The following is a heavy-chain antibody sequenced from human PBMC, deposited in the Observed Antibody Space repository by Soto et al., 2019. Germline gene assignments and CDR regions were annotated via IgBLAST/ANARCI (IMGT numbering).Heavy chain of an antibody. J-gene: IGHJ4*02. D-gene: IGHD3-22*01. CDR1: GGSISSHY. V-gene: IGHV4-59*11. CDR3: ATWYYDSSGWFDY. CDR2: IYYSGST. Sequence: PSETLSLTCTVSGGSISSHYWSWIRQPPGKGLEWIGYIYYSGSTNYNPSLQSRVTISVDTSKNQFSLQLSSVIAADTAAYYCATWYYDSSGWFDYWGVGTLVPVSP.